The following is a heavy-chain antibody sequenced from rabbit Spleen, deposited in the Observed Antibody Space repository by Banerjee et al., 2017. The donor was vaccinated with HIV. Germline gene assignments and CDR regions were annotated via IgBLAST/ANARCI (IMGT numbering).Heavy chain of an antibody. J-gene: IGHJ4*01. CDR2: IAGSSSGFT. V-gene: IGHV1S40*01. CDR3: MRDVGNGYNYFDL. D-gene: IGHD1-1*01. Sequence: QSLEESGGGLVQPEGSLALTCKASGFSFSSSDYICWVRQAPGKGLEWISCIAGSSSGFTYSATWAKGRFTISKTSTTVDLKMTSLTAADTATYFCMRDVGNGYNYFDLWGQGTLVTVS. CDR1: GFSFSSSDY.